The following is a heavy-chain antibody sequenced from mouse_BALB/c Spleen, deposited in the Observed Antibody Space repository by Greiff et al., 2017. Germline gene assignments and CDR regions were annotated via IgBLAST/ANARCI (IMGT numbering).Heavy chain of an antibody. CDR1: GYTFTDYE. CDR3: TREEGTTATFAY. CDR2: IDPETGGT. V-gene: IGHV1-15*01. Sequence: QVQLQQSGAELVRPGASVTLSCKASGYTFTDYEMHWVKQTPVHGLEWIVAIDPETGGTAYNQKFKGKATLTADKSSSTAYMGLRSLTSEDSAVYYCTREEGTTATFAYWGQGTLVTVSA. D-gene: IGHD1-2*01. J-gene: IGHJ3*01.